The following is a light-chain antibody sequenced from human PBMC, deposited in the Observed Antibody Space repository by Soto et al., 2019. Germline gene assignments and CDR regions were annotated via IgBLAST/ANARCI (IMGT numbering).Light chain of an antibody. CDR3: QQYGTSRVT. CDR2: SAS. CDR1: QPFTTT. V-gene: IGKV3-20*01. Sequence: EVVLTQSPGTLSLSPGERATPSCRPSQPFTTTLAWYQHKPGQAPRLLIYSASSRAAGIPDRFSGSGSRTDFTLTISRLEPEDFAVYYCQQYGTSRVTFGPGTKVDIK. J-gene: IGKJ3*01.